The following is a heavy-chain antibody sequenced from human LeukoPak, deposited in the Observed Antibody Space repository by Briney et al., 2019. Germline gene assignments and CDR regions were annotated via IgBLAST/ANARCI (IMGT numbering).Heavy chain of an antibody. CDR1: GGTFSSYA. CDR2: IIPIFGTA. D-gene: IGHD3-3*01. Sequence: SVKVSCKASGGTFSSYAISWVRQAPGQGLEWMGGIIPIFGTANYAQKFQGRVTITTDESTSTAYMELSSLRAEDTAVYYCAREGQYYDFWSGYYTGKGYYFDYWGQGTLVTVFS. CDR3: AREGQYYDFWSGYYTGKGYYFDY. J-gene: IGHJ4*02. V-gene: IGHV1-69*05.